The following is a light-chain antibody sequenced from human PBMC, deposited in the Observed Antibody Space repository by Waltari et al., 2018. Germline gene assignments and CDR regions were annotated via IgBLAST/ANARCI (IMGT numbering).Light chain of an antibody. CDR1: SSNIGSNY. J-gene: IGLJ2*01. V-gene: IGLV1-47*01. CDR2: RNN. Sequence: QSVLTQPPSASGTPGQRVTISCSGSSSNIGSNYVYWYQQLPGTAPKLLIYRNNQRPSGVPDRFPGSKSGTSAPLAISGLRSEDEADYYCAAWDDSLSGVVFGGGTKLTVL. CDR3: AAWDDSLSGVV.